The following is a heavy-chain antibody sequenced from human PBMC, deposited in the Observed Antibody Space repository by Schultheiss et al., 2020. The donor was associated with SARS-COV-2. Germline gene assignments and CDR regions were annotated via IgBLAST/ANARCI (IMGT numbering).Heavy chain of an antibody. J-gene: IGHJ6*02. Sequence: ASVKVSCKASGYTFTGYYMHWVRQAPGQGLEWMGWINPNSGGTNYAQKFQGRVTITADESTSTAYMELSSLRSEDTAVYYCARATIVVVAATRGYGMDVWGQGTTVTVSS. V-gene: IGHV1-2*02. CDR2: INPNSGGT. CDR1: GYTFTGYY. CDR3: ARATIVVVAATRGYGMDV. D-gene: IGHD2-15*01.